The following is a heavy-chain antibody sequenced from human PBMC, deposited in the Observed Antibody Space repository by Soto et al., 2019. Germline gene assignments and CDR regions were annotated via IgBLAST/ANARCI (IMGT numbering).Heavy chain of an antibody. Sequence: QVQLVQSGAELKKPGASVKVSCKASGYTFSNYDMNWVRQATGQGPEWIGWVNPNNGDTGYAQKFQGRVTLTTDISPTTAFMELTSLRSEETAIYYCAKVSRKGSAVSFGYWGQGTLITVSS. CDR3: AKVSRKGSAVSFGY. V-gene: IGHV1-8*01. D-gene: IGHD3-10*01. J-gene: IGHJ4*02. CDR1: GYTFSNYD. CDR2: VNPNNGDT.